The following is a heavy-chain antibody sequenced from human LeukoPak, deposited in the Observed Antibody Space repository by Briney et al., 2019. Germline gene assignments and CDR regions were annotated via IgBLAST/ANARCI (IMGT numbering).Heavy chain of an antibody. V-gene: IGHV3-74*01. CDR1: GFTFSTYW. CDR2: INSDGIST. D-gene: IGHD6-13*01. Sequence: PGGSLRLSCAASGFTFSTYWMHWVRQAPGKGLVWVSRINSDGISTNYADSVKGRFTISRDNAKNTLYLQMNTLRAEDTAVYYCARGAIAAAGPRRAFDIWGQGTMVTVSS. CDR3: ARGAIAAAGPRRAFDI. J-gene: IGHJ3*02.